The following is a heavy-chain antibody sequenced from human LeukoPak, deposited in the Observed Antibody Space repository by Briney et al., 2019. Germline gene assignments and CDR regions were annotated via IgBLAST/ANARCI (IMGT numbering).Heavy chain of an antibody. Sequence: SETLSLTCTVSGGSISSYYWSWIRQPPGKGLEWTGYIYYSGSTNYNPSLKSRVTISVDTSKNQFSLKLSSVTAADTAVYYCAREPSYYYDSSGPSHWFDPWGQGTLVTVSS. CDR3: AREPSYYYDSSGPSHWFDP. CDR1: GGSISSYY. D-gene: IGHD3-22*01. V-gene: IGHV4-59*01. CDR2: IYYSGST. J-gene: IGHJ5*02.